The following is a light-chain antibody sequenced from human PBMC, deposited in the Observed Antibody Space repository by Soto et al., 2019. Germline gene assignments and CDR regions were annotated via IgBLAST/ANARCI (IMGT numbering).Light chain of an antibody. CDR2: DVS. CDR3: SSYTTRNPRELV. V-gene: IGLV2-14*03. Sequence: QSVLTQPPAVSGAPGQSITISCTGTSSDVGGYNYVSWYQHHPGKAPKLIIFDVSNRPSGVSNPFSGSKSGNTASLTISGLQPEDEADYYCSSYTTRNPRELVFRTGTKVTDL. J-gene: IGLJ1*01. CDR1: SSDVGGYNY.